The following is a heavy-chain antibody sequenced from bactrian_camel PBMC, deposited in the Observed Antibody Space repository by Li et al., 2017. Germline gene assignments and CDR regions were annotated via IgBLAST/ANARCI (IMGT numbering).Heavy chain of an antibody. CDR3: AADSWDYCTGADGVWPSVRSY. Sequence: QLVESGGESVQAGGSLRLSCVASGATQDIGCMAWFRQVPGQEREGAAGINNDGDTDYGDSVLGRFTISKDNAKSTLYLDMTSLTPEDTATYYCAADSWDYCTGADGVWPSVRSYRGQGTQVTVS. J-gene: IGHJ4*01. CDR1: GATQDIGC. CDR2: INNDGDT. D-gene: IGHD3*01. V-gene: IGHV3S53*01.